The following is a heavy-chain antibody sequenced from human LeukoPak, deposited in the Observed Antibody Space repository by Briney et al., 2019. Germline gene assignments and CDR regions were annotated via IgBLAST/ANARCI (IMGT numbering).Heavy chain of an antibody. CDR3: ARTYCDILTRYNPYFDY. V-gene: IGHV3-21*01. CDR2: ITASSTAI. J-gene: IGHJ4*02. Sequence: GGSLRLSCGASGFPFNTYNMNWLRQAPGKGLEWVSSITASSTAIYSADSVKGRFTISRDNAKNFMYLQMNSLRAEDTAVYYCARTYCDILTRYNPYFDYWGQGILVTVSS. D-gene: IGHD3-9*01. CDR1: GFPFNTYN.